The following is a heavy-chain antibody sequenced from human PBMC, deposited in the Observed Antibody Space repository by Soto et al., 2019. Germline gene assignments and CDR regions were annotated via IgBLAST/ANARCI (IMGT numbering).Heavy chain of an antibody. Sequence: SVKVSCKASGFTFTSSAMQWVRQARGQRLEWIGWIVVGSGNTNYAQKFQERVTITRDMSTSTAYMELSSLRSEDTAVYYCAASRKWGHIMVSEEDWFXPWGQGTLVTVSS. J-gene: IGHJ5*02. CDR2: IVVGSGNT. CDR1: GFTFTSSA. D-gene: IGHD2-8*01. CDR3: AASRKWGHIMVSEEDWFXP. V-gene: IGHV1-58*02.